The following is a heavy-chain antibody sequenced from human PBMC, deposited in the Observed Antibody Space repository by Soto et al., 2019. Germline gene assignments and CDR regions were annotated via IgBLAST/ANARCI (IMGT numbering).Heavy chain of an antibody. J-gene: IGHJ4*02. V-gene: IGHV3-74*01. CDR2: INNDGSGT. Sequence: EVQLVESGGGSVQPGGSLRLSCPASGITLSHFWMHWVRRAPGKGLVWVSRINNDGSGTSYADFAKGRFTISRDDAKNTLYLQMNSLRAEDTALYYCTTAFEYWGRGTLVTVSS. CDR1: GITLSHFW. CDR3: TTAFEY.